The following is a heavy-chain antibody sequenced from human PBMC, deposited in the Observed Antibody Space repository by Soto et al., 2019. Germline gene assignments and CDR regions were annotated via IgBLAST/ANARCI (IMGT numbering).Heavy chain of an antibody. CDR2: IIPILGIA. Sequence: QVQLVQSGAEVKKPGSSVKVSCKASGGTFSSYTISWVRQAPGQGLEWMGRIIPILGIANYAQKFQGRVTXTADKSTSTAYMELSSLRAEDTAVDYCAMEYCSSTSCYRDYWGQGTLVTVSS. CDR3: AMEYCSSTSCYRDY. D-gene: IGHD2-2*02. CDR1: GGTFSSYT. J-gene: IGHJ4*02. V-gene: IGHV1-69*02.